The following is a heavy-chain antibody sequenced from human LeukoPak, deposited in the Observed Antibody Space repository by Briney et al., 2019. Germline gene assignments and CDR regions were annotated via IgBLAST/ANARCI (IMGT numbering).Heavy chain of an antibody. D-gene: IGHD4-23*01. CDR1: GFTFSSYG. CDR3: AKDFDGGTFDY. J-gene: IGHJ4*02. CDR2: ISYDGSKI. V-gene: IGHV3-30*18. Sequence: PGGSLRLSCAASGFTFSSYGMHWARQAPGKGLEWVAVISYDGSKIYFADSVKGRFTISRDNSKNTLDLQMNSLRAEDTAIYYCAKDFDGGTFDYWGQGTLVTVSS.